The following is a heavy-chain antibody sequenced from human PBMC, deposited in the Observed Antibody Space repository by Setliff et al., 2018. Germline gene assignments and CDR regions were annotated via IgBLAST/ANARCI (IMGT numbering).Heavy chain of an antibody. Sequence: PSETLSLTCTVSGGSISSGGYYWSWIRQHPGKGLEWIGYIYYSGSTSYYNPSLKSRVTXXXDTSKNQFSLKLSSVTAADTAVYYCARGRAGHSGHWGQGTLVTVSS. J-gene: IGHJ4*02. D-gene: IGHD6-19*01. CDR1: GGSISSGGYY. V-gene: IGHV4-31*03. CDR2: IYYSGSTS. CDR3: ARGRAGHSGH.